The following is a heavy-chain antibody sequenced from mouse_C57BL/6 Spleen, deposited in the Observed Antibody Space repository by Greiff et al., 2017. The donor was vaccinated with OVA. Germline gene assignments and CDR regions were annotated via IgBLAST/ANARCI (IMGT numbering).Heavy chain of an antibody. D-gene: IGHD2-4*01. CDR1: GYTFTSYG. CDR3: ARTHYDYDVGAMDY. CDR2: IYPRSGNT. J-gene: IGHJ4*01. V-gene: IGHV1-81*01. Sequence: QVQLQQSGAELARPGASVKLSCKASGYTFTSYGISWVKQRTGQGLEWIGEIYPRSGNTYYNEKFKGKATLTADKSSSTAYMELRSLTSEDSAVYYCARTHYDYDVGAMDYWGQGTSVTVSS.